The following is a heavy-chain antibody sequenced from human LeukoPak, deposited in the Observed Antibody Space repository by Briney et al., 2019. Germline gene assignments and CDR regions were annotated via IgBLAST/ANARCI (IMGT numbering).Heavy chain of an antibody. D-gene: IGHD2-21*01. CDR2: IIPIFGTA. V-gene: IGHV1-69*01. CDR1: GGTFSSYA. CDR3: ASCFSDYYYYMDV. J-gene: IGHJ6*03. Sequence: GASVKVSCKASGGTFSSYAISWVRQAPGQGLEWMGGIIPIFGTANYAQKFQGRVTITADESTSTAYMELSSLRSEDTAVYYCASCFSDYYYYMDVWGKGTTVTVSS.